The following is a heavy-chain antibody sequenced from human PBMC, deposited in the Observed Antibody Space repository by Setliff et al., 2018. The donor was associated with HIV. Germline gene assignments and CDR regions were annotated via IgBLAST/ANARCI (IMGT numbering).Heavy chain of an antibody. CDR3: ARMNIVPGAPPYMDV. D-gene: IGHD2-8*01. CDR1: GYTFNNYG. CDR2: IGGYNGDV. J-gene: IGHJ6*03. V-gene: IGHV1-18*01. Sequence: GASVKVSCKASGYTFNNYGISWVRQAPGQGLEWMGWIGGYNGDVNYAQEFQGRVTMTRDTSAGTAYMELRRLRSDDTALFYCARMNIVPGAPPYMDVWGKGTTVTVSS.